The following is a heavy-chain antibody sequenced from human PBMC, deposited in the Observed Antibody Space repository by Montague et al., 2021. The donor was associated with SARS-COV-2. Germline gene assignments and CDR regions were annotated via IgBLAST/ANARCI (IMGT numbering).Heavy chain of an antibody. Sequence: SETLSLTCAVYGGSFSSYYWSWIRQPPGKGLEWIGEINHSGSTSYNPSLKSRVTISVDTSKNQFSLKLSSVTAADTAVYYCASLALGYCSSTSCYSDWFDPWGQGTLVTVSS. D-gene: IGHD2-2*02. CDR3: ASLALGYCSSTSCYSDWFDP. CDR1: GGSFSSYY. CDR2: INHSGST. J-gene: IGHJ5*02. V-gene: IGHV4-34*01.